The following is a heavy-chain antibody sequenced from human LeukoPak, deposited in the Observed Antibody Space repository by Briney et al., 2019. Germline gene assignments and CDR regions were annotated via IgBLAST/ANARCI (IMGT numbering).Heavy chain of an antibody. D-gene: IGHD6-6*01. CDR2: ISSRSSYI. CDR1: GFTFSSYS. J-gene: IGHJ4*02. V-gene: IGHV3-21*01. Sequence: GGSLRLSCAASGFTFSSYSMTWVRQAPVKGLEWVSSISSRSSYIYYADSVKGRFTISRDNAKNSLYLQMNSLRAEDTAVYYCARSSAYSSSEPLDYWGQGTLVTVSS. CDR3: ARSSAYSSSEPLDY.